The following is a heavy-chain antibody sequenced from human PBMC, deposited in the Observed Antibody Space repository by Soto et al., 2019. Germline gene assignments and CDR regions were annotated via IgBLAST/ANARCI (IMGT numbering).Heavy chain of an antibody. CDR1: GFTFSSYW. CDR3: ARPRKGAAAGFYFDY. CDR2: IKQDGSEK. D-gene: IGHD6-13*01. V-gene: IGHV3-7*01. Sequence: GGSLRLSCAASGFTFSSYWMSWVRQAPGKGLEWVANIKQDGSEKYYVDSVKGRFTISRDNAKNSLYLQMNSLRAEDTAVYYCARPRKGAAAGFYFDYWGQGTLVTVSS. J-gene: IGHJ4*02.